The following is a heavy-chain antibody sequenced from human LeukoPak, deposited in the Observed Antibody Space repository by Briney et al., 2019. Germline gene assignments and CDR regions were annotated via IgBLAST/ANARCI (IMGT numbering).Heavy chain of an antibody. CDR1: GGTFSSYA. V-gene: IGHV1-69*13. CDR2: IIPIFGTA. Sequence: ASVKVSCKASGGTFSSYAISWVRQAPGQGLEWMGGIIPIFGTANYAQKFQGRVTITADESTSTAYMELSSLRSEDTALYYCARDIVVVPAASLGWFDPWGQGTLVTVSS. D-gene: IGHD2-2*01. CDR3: ARDIVVVPAASLGWFDP. J-gene: IGHJ5*02.